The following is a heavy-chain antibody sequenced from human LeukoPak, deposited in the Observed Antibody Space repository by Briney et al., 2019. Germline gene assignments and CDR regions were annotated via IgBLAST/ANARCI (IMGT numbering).Heavy chain of an antibody. CDR2: IRSKAYGGTT. D-gene: IGHD5/OR15-5a*01. J-gene: IGHJ4*02. CDR3: TREGLYDEGKFDY. Sequence: GGSLRLSCTGSGFTFGDYAMSWFRQAPGKGLEWVGFIRSKAYGGTTEYAASVKGRFTISRDDSKSIAYLQMNSLKTEDTAVYYCTREGLYDEGKFDYWGQGTLVTVSS. V-gene: IGHV3-49*03. CDR1: GFTFGDYA.